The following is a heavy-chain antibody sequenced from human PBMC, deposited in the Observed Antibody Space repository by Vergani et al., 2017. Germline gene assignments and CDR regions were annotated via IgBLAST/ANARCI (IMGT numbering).Heavy chain of an antibody. Sequence: EVQLLESGGGLVQPGGSLRLSCAASGFTFSSYAMSWVRQAPGKGLEWVSASSGSGGSTYYADSVKGRFTISRDNSKNTLYLQMNSLRSEDTAVYYFAKAIAVAYLPYWYSDLWGRGTLVTVSS. V-gene: IGHV3-23*01. J-gene: IGHJ2*01. CDR2: SSGSGGST. D-gene: IGHD6-19*01. CDR3: AKAIAVAYLPYWYSDL. CDR1: GFTFSSYA.